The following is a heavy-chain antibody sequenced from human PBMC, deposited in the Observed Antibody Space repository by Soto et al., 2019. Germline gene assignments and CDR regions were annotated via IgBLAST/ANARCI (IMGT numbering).Heavy chain of an antibody. CDR2: IYYSGST. J-gene: IGHJ3*02. CDR1: GGSISSSSYY. D-gene: IGHD2-2*01. Sequence: QLQLQESGPGLVKPSETLSLTCTVSGGSISSSSYYWGWIRQPPGKGLEWIGSIYYSGSTYYNPSLASRATISVATSKNQLSLKLSSVTAADTAVYYCARGGRGGYHDAFDIWGQGTMVTVSS. V-gene: IGHV4-39*01. CDR3: ARGGRGGYHDAFDI.